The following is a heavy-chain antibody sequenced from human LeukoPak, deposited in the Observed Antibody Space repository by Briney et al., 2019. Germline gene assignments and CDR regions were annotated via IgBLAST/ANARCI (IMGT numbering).Heavy chain of an antibody. CDR2: ISPSGTVI. J-gene: IGHJ4*02. V-gene: IGHV3-11*01. CDR3: AKLYYDFWSGYKYYFDH. Sequence: PGGSLRLSCSASGFTFTDYYMSWIRQAPGKGLEWVSYISPSGTVIYYGDSVKGRFTISRDNAKKSLYLQMNSLRAEDTAVYYCAKLYYDFWSGYKYYFDHWGQGALVTVSS. D-gene: IGHD3-3*01. CDR1: GFTFTDYY.